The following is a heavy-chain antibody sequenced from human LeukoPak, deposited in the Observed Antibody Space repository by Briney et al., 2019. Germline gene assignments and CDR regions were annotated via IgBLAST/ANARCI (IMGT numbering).Heavy chain of an antibody. CDR2: ISSSSSYI. D-gene: IGHD2-8*01. Sequence: PGGSLRLSCAASGFTFSSYSMNWVRQAPGKGLEWVSPISSSSSYIYYADSVKGRFTISRDNAKNSLYLQMNSLRAEDTAVYYCAREMVYALSYYYGMGVWGQGTTVTVSS. CDR1: GFTFSSYS. CDR3: AREMVYALSYYYGMGV. J-gene: IGHJ6*02. V-gene: IGHV3-21*01.